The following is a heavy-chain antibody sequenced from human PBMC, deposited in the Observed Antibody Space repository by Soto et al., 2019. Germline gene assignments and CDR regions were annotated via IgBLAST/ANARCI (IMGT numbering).Heavy chain of an antibody. Sequence: ASVKVSCKASGYTFTSYDINWVRQATGQGLEWMGWMNPNSGNTGYAQKFQGRVTMTRNTSISTAYMELSSLRSEDTAVYYCARGGVIIDSHYYYYGMDVWGQGTTVTVSS. CDR2: MNPNSGNT. J-gene: IGHJ6*02. CDR1: GYTFTSYD. D-gene: IGHD2-8*01. V-gene: IGHV1-8*01. CDR3: ARGGVIIDSHYYYYGMDV.